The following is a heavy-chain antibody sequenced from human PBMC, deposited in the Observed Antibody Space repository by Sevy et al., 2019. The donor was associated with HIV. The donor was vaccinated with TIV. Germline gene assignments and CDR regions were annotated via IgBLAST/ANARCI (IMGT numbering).Heavy chain of an antibody. Sequence: GGSLRLSCAASGFTFSSYAMHWVRQAPGKGLEWVAVISYDGSNKYYADSVKGRFTISRDNSKNTLYLQMNSLRAEDTAVYYCARDGSVGGLTMIVGVIPPTLFDYWGQGTLVTVSS. J-gene: IGHJ4*02. CDR3: ARDGSVGGLTMIVGVIPPTLFDY. V-gene: IGHV3-30-3*01. CDR2: ISYDGSNK. CDR1: GFTFSSYA. D-gene: IGHD3-22*01.